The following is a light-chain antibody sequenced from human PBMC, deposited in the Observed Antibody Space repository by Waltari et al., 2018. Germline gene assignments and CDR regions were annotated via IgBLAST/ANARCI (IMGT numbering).Light chain of an antibody. CDR2: GNS. CDR3: QSYDSSLSVV. V-gene: IGLV1-40*01. CDR1: SSNIGAGYD. J-gene: IGLJ2*01. Sequence: QSVLTQPPSVSGAPGQRVTISCTGSSSNIGAGYDVFWYQHLPGTAPKLLILGNSIRPSGVPDRFSGSKSGTSASLAIIGLQAEDEADYYCQSYDSSLSVVFGGGTKVTVL.